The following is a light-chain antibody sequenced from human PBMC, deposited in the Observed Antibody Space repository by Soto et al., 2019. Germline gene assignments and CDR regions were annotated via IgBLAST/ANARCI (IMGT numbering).Light chain of an antibody. Sequence: EVVLTQSPATLSLSPGERATLSCRASQSVSTYLAWYQHKPGQAPRLLIYDASIRATGTPARFSGGGSGTGFTLTISSVAPEDLAVYYCQQRIHWPPGATFGGGTKVEIK. CDR2: DAS. CDR1: QSVSTY. J-gene: IGKJ4*01. CDR3: QQRIHWPPGAT. V-gene: IGKV3-11*01.